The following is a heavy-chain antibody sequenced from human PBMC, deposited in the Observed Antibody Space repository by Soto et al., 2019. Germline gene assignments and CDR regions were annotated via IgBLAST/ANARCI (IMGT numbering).Heavy chain of an antibody. D-gene: IGHD6-13*01. V-gene: IGHV3-64*01. CDR2: ISNNGAHT. CDR3: ARRGYGSRWPNVYMDV. CDR1: GFTFSNYE. J-gene: IGHJ6*03. Sequence: EAQLVESGGGLVQPGGSLRLSCAASGFTFSNYEMHWVPQAPGKGLEYVSGISNNGAHTDYAKSVKGRFTISRDNSENTLYLQMGSLRAEDMALYYCARRGYGSRWPNVYMDVWGKGTTVTVSS.